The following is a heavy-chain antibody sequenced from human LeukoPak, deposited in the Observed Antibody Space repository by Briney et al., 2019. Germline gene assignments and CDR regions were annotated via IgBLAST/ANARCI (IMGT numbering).Heavy chain of an antibody. Sequence: PGGSLRLSCGASGFTFSSYTMNWVRQARGKGVEGVSYIISSTGTIYSADSVKGRFTISRDNAKNSLSLRMNSLRDEDTAVYYCARVHDSSFDIWGQGTMVIVSS. V-gene: IGHV3-48*02. CDR1: GFTFSSYT. CDR3: ARVHDSSFDI. D-gene: IGHD3-22*01. J-gene: IGHJ3*02. CDR2: IISSTGTI.